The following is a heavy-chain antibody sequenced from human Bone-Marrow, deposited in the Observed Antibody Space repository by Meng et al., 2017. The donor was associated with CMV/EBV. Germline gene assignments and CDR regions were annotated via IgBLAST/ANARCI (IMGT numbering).Heavy chain of an antibody. D-gene: IGHD3-22*01. CDR1: GYTFTSYG. CDR3: AVTYYYDSSDYYSFDY. J-gene: IGHJ4*02. V-gene: IGHV1-18*01. Sequence: QGRLVQAGAEVKKPGASVKVSCKASGYTFTSYGISWVRQAPGQGLEWMGWISAYNGNTNYAQKLQGRVTMTTDTSTSTAYMELRSLRSDDTAVYYCAVTYYYDSSDYYSFDYWGQGTLVTVAS. CDR2: ISAYNGNT.